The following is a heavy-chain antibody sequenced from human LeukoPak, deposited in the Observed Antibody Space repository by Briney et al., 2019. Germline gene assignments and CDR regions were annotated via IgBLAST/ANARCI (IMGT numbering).Heavy chain of an antibody. CDR1: GASISNYY. CDR2: IYYSGST. J-gene: IGHJ4*02. D-gene: IGHD4-23*01. Sequence: SETLSLTCSVSGASISNYYWSWIRQPPGKGLEWIGYIYYSGSTNYNPSLRSRVTISVDTSKNQFSLRLSSVTAADTAVYYCARAGGTVIIDYWGQGTLVTVSS. V-gene: IGHV4-59*01. CDR3: ARAGGTVIIDY.